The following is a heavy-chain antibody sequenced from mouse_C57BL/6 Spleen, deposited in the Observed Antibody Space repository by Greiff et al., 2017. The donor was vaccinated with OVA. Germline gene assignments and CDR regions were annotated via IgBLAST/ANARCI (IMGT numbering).Heavy chain of an antibody. D-gene: IGHD1-3*01. V-gene: IGHV10-1*01. Sequence: EVQVVESGGGLVQPKGSLKLSCAASGFSFNTYAMNWVRQAPGKGLEWVARIRSKSNNYATYYADSVKDRFTISRDDSESMLYLQMNNLKTEDTAMYYCVRHGGKGAMDYWGQGTSVTVSS. CDR2: IRSKSNNYAT. CDR1: GFSFNTYA. J-gene: IGHJ4*01. CDR3: VRHGGKGAMDY.